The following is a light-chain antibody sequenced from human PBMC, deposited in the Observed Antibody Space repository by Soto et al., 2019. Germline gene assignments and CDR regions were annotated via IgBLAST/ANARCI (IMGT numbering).Light chain of an antibody. J-gene: IGKJ3*01. CDR1: QSVRGY. Sequence: EIMLTQSPATLSLSPGERATLSCRASQSVRGYLAWYQQKPGQAPRLLIYDASFRVTGLPARFSGSGSGTDFTLTISSLEPEDFAVYYCQQYGRSPFTFGPGTKVDIK. CDR3: QQYGRSPFT. CDR2: DAS. V-gene: IGKV3-11*01.